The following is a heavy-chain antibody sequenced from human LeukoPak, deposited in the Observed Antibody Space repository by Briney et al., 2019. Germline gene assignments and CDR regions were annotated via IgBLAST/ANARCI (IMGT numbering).Heavy chain of an antibody. D-gene: IGHD4-17*01. Sequence: GGSLRLSCAASGFTFDDYAMHWVRQVPGKGLEWVSVIYSGGSTYYADSVKGRFTISRDNSKNTLYLQMNSLRAEDTAVYYCARESPDYGDYIFDYWGQGTLVTVSS. CDR2: IYSGGST. CDR3: ARESPDYGDYIFDY. J-gene: IGHJ4*02. CDR1: GFTFDDYA. V-gene: IGHV3-66*01.